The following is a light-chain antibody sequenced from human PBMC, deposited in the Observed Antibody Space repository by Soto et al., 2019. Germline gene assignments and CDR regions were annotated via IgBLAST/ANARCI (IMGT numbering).Light chain of an antibody. CDR2: HAS. CDR3: QQYKNYPPT. V-gene: IGKV1-5*01. Sequence: DIQMTQSPSTLSASVGDTVTITRRASQSISGWLAWYQQKPGKAPRLLIYHASSLEGGVPSRISGSGSETEFTLTISSLQPEDVAVYYCQQYKNYPPTFGQGTKVEIK. CDR1: QSISGW. J-gene: IGKJ1*01.